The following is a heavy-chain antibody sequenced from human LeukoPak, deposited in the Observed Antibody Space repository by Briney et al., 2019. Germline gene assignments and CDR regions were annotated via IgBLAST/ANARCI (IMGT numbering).Heavy chain of an antibody. CDR2: ISISSSSM. Sequence: GGSLRLSRAASGFTFSSYSMIWVRQAPGKGLEWVSYISISSSSMYYADSMKGRITISRDNAKNTLYLQMNSLRAEDTAVYYCAKDLSITGTGVRDYWGQGTLVTVSS. CDR3: AKDLSITGTGVRDY. V-gene: IGHV3-21*04. D-gene: IGHD1-20*01. J-gene: IGHJ4*02. CDR1: GFTFSSYS.